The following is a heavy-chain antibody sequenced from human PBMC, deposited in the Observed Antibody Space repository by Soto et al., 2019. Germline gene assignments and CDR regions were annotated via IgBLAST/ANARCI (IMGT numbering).Heavy chain of an antibody. CDR3: AKDQGSSWYEIDY. CDR1: GFTFSNYA. CDR2: NSGSGGST. Sequence: EVQLLESGGGLVQPGGSLRLSCAASGFTFSNYAVTWVRQAPGKGLEWVSTNSGSGGSTYYADSVKGRFTISRDNSKNTLYLQMNSLRAEDTAVYYCAKDQGSSWYEIDYWGQGTLVTVPS. V-gene: IGHV3-23*01. J-gene: IGHJ4*02. D-gene: IGHD6-13*01.